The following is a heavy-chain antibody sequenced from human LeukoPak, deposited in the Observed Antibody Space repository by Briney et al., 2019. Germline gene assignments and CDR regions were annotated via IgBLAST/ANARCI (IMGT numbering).Heavy chain of an antibody. V-gene: IGHV3-33*06. Sequence: GGSLRLSCAASGFTFINYGMHWVRQAPGKGLDWVAVIWYDGSYKYYADFVKGRFTISRDNSKNTLYLQMNSLRAEDTAIYYCAKVVQYTASTGTGLDYWGQGTLVTVSS. CDR3: AKVVQYTASTGTGLDY. J-gene: IGHJ4*02. D-gene: IGHD6-13*01. CDR1: GFTFINYG. CDR2: IWYDGSYK.